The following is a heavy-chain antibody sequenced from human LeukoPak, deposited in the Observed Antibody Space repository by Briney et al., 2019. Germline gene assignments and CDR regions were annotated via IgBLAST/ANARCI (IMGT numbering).Heavy chain of an antibody. CDR1: GYTFTSYG. J-gene: IGHJ4*02. CDR2: IILIFGTP. V-gene: IGHV1-69*13. CDR3: ARGEVPPHYFDY. Sequence: SVKVSCKASGYTFTSYGINWVRQAPGQGLEWMGGIILIFGTPKYAQKFQGRVTITADESTSTAYMELSSLRSEDTAVYYCARGEVPPHYFDYWGQGTLVTVSS.